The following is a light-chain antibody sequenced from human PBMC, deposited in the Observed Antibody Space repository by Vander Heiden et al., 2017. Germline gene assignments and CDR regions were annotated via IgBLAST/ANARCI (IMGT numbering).Light chain of an antibody. V-gene: IGKV1-39*01. Sequence: DIQMTQSPSSLSASVGDRVTITCRASQSISSYLHWYQQKPGKAPKLLIYAASSLQSGVPSRFSGSGSGRDFTLTISSRQPEDFATYYCQQNDCTPPWTFGQGTKVEIK. CDR1: QSISSY. CDR2: AAS. J-gene: IGKJ1*01. CDR3: QQNDCTPPWT.